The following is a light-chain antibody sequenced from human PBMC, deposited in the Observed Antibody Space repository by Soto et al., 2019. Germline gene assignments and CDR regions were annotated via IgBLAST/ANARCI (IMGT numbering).Light chain of an antibody. J-gene: IGKJ4*01. CDR2: AAS. Sequence: EIVMTQSPATLSMSPGEGATLSCRASQSVSSNLAWYQQKPGQAPRLLIYAASTRATGIPARFRGSGSGTEFTLTITSLQSEDFAVYYCQQYNNWPPLTFGGGTKVEIK. V-gene: IGKV3-15*01. CDR1: QSVSSN. CDR3: QQYNNWPPLT.